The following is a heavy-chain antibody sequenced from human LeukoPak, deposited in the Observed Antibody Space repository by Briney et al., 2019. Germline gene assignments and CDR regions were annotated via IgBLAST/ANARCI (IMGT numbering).Heavy chain of an antibody. D-gene: IGHD4-17*01. CDR3: ASLNDYGSFFDY. Sequence: GGSLRLSCAASGVTVSSNYMTWVRQAPGKGLEWVSVISRGGTRSYADSVKGRFTISRDNSNNTVYVQMNSLRAEDTAVYHRASLNDYGSFFDYRGQGTLVTVSS. CDR2: ISRGGTR. V-gene: IGHV3-66*01. CDR1: GVTVSSNY. J-gene: IGHJ4*02.